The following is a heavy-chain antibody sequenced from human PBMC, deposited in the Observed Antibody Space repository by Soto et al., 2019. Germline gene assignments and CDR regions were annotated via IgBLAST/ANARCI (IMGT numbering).Heavy chain of an antibody. V-gene: IGHV4-61*01. Sequence: PSETLSLTCTVSGGSVSSGSYYWSWIRQPPGKGLEWIGYIYYSGSTNCNPSLKSRVTISVDTSKNQFSLKLSSVTAADTAVYYCASLSITIFRSYYYYGMDAWGQGTTVTVSS. CDR3: ASLSITIFRSYYYYGMDA. D-gene: IGHD3-3*01. J-gene: IGHJ6*02. CDR2: IYYSGST. CDR1: GGSVSSGSYY.